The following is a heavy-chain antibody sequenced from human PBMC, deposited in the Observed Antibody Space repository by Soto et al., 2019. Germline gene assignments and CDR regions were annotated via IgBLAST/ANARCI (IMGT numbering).Heavy chain of an antibody. Sequence: QVQLVEAGGGVVQPGRSLRLSCAAPGFIFSSYVMHWVRQAPGKGLEWVAVMSSGGSNEYYADSVKGRFTISRDNFKNTLYLQMSSLTAEDTAVYYCARRYGNYLLDYWGQGTLVTVSS. J-gene: IGHJ4*02. CDR1: GFIFSSYV. CDR2: MSSGGSNE. V-gene: IGHV3-30-3*01. D-gene: IGHD4-17*01. CDR3: ARRYGNYLLDY.